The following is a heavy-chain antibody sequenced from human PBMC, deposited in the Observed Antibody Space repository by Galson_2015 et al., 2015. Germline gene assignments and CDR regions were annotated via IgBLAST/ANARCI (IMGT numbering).Heavy chain of an antibody. CDR3: ARDGSTMVRGVAFEI. D-gene: IGHD3-10*01. V-gene: IGHV1-46*01. J-gene: IGHJ3*02. CDR1: GSPFTSYY. Sequence: SVKVSCRAFGSPFTSYYRHGGRQAPGPGLGRMGIINPSGGSTSYAQKFQGRVTMTRDTSTSTVYMELSSLRSEDTAVYYCARDGSTMVRGVAFEIWGQGTMVTVSS. CDR2: INPSGGST.